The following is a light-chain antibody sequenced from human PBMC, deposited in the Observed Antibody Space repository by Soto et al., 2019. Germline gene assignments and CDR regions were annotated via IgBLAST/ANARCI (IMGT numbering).Light chain of an antibody. CDR1: QSVYSNF. Sequence: EIVLTQTPGTLSLSPGERATLSCRASQSVYSNFLAWYQQKPGQAPRLVIYDATSRATGIPDRFSGSGSGTDFTLTINTLEPEDFAVYYCQQHSNWFSWSFGQGTKVDIK. J-gene: IGKJ1*01. CDR2: DAT. V-gene: IGKV3D-20*02. CDR3: QQHSNWFSWS.